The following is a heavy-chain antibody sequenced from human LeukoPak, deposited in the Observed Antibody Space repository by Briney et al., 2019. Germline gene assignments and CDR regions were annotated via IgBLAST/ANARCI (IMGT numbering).Heavy chain of an antibody. D-gene: IGHD6-13*01. V-gene: IGHV1-69*05. Sequence: SVKVSCKASVGTFSSYAISWVRQAPGQGLEWMGRIIPISGTANYAQKFQGRVTITTDESTSTAYMELSSLRSEDTAVYYCARGSSWPLNWFDPWGQGTLVTVSS. CDR3: ARGSSWPLNWFDP. CDR2: IIPISGTA. CDR1: VGTFSSYA. J-gene: IGHJ5*02.